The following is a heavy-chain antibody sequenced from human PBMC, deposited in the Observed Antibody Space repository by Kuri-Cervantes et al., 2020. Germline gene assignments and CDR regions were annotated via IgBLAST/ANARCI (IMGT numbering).Heavy chain of an antibody. CDR1: GGSVSSGSYF. D-gene: IGHD2-8*01. Sequence: SETLSLTCSVSGGSVSSGSYFWSWIRQPPGKGLEGIGHIYNTGSTNYNPALKSRVTISIDTSKNQFSLTLTSVTAADTALYYCARGPENTNGFYFDYWGQGALVTVSS. V-gene: IGHV4-61*01. CDR3: ARGPENTNGFYFDY. CDR2: IYNTGST. J-gene: IGHJ4*02.